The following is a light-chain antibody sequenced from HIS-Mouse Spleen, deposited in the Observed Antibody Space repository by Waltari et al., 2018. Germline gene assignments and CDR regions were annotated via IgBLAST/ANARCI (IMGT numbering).Light chain of an antibody. J-gene: IGKJ1*01. V-gene: IGKV1-27*01. CDR1: QGISNY. Sequence: DIQMTQSPSSLSASVGDRVTITCRARQGISNYLAWYQQKPGKVPKLLFYAASTLQSGGPSRFSGSGSGTDFTLTISSLQPEDVATYYCQKYNSAPWTFGQGTKVEIK. CDR2: AAS. CDR3: QKYNSAPWT.